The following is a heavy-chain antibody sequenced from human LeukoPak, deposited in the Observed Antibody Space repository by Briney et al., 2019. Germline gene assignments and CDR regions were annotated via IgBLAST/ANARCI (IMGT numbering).Heavy chain of an antibody. CDR2: ISSSSSYI. Sequence: GGSLRLSCAASGFTFSSYSMNWVRQAPGKGLEWVSSISSSSSYIYYADSVKGRFTISRDNAKNSLYLQMNSLRAEDTAVYYCARDQNPNTPHPFGIAAAGIVYWGQGTLVTVSS. V-gene: IGHV3-21*01. D-gene: IGHD6-13*01. J-gene: IGHJ4*02. CDR3: ARDQNPNTPHPFGIAAAGIVY. CDR1: GFTFSSYS.